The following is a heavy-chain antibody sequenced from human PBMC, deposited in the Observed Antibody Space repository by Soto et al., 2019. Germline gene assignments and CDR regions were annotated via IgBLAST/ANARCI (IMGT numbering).Heavy chain of an antibody. Sequence: SETLSLTCTVSGGSISSYYWSWIRQPAGKGLEWIGRIYTSGSTNYNPSLKSRVTMSVDTSKNQFSLKLSSVTAADTAEYYCARDLGVGATGGVDVWGQGTTVTVSS. CDR3: ARDLGVGATGGVDV. CDR2: IYTSGST. D-gene: IGHD1-26*01. CDR1: GGSISSYY. V-gene: IGHV4-4*07. J-gene: IGHJ6*02.